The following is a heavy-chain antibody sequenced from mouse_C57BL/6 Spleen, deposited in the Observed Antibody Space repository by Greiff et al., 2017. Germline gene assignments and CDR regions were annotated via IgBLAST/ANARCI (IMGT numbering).Heavy chain of an antibody. V-gene: IGHV5-16*01. CDR2: INYDGSST. D-gene: IGHD1-1*01. CDR3: AREGYYGPYWYFDV. Sequence: EVQLVESEGGLVQPGSSMKLSCTASGFTFSDYYMAWVRQVPEKGLEWVANINYDGSSTYYLDSLKSRFIISRDNAKNILYLQMSSLKSEDTATYYCAREGYYGPYWYFDVWGTGTTVTVSS. CDR1: GFTFSDYY. J-gene: IGHJ1*03.